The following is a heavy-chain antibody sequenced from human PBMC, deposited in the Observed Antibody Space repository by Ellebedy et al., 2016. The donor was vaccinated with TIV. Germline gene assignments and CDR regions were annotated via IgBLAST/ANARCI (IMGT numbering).Heavy chain of an antibody. CDR1: GYTFTSYG. Sequence: AASVKVSCKASGYTFTSYGISWVRQAPGQGLEWMGWISAYNGNTNYAQKLQGRVTMTTDTSTSTAYMELRSLRSDDTAVYYCARCFIAVAGHYYYYGMDVWGQGTTVTVSS. CDR3: ARCFIAVAGHYYYYGMDV. V-gene: IGHV1-18*04. J-gene: IGHJ6*02. CDR2: ISAYNGNT. D-gene: IGHD6-19*01.